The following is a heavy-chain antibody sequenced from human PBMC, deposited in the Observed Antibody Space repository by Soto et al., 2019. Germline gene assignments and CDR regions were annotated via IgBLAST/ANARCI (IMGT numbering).Heavy chain of an antibody. J-gene: IGHJ5*02. CDR2: ISGSGFKK. CDR1: GFIFENFG. Sequence: GSLRLSCAASGFIFENFGMSWVRQAPGKGLEWISSISGSGFKKYYADSVKGRFTISRDNSKSTVYLELNNLSAEDTAVYHCAKDQGVELVPLATVDWFDPWGQGSVVTVSS. V-gene: IGHV3-23*01. CDR3: AKDQGVELVPLATVDWFDP. D-gene: IGHD1-26*01.